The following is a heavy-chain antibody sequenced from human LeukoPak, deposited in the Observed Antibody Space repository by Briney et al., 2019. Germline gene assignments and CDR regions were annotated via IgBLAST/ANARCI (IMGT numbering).Heavy chain of an antibody. CDR3: AKGSRDYDFWSGYYATENWFDP. D-gene: IGHD3-3*01. CDR1: GFTFSSYA. Sequence: PGGSLRLSCAASGFTFSSYAMSWVRQAPGKGLEWVSAISGSGGSTYYADSVKGRFTISRDNSKNTLYLQMNSLRAEDTAVYYCAKGSRDYDFWSGYYATENWFDPWGQGTLVTVSS. J-gene: IGHJ5*02. CDR2: ISGSGGST. V-gene: IGHV3-23*01.